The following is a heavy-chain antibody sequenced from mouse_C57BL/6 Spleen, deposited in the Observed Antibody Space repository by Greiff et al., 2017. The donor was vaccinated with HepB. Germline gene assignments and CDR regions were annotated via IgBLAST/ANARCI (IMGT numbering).Heavy chain of an antibody. D-gene: IGHD2-5*01. CDR2: ISDGGGYT. CDR3: ARGNSNYLAWFAY. CDR1: GFTFSSYA. J-gene: IGHJ3*01. V-gene: IGHV5-4*01. Sequence: DVLLVESGGGLVKPGGSLKLSCAASGFTFSSYAMSWVRQTPEKRLEWVATISDGGGYTYYPDNVKGRFTISRDNAKNNLYLQMSHLKSEDTAMYYWARGNSNYLAWFAYWGQGTLVTVSA.